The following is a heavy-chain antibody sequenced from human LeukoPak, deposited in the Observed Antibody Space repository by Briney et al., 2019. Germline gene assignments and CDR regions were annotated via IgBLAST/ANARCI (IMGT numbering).Heavy chain of an antibody. V-gene: IGHV1-69*13. CDR1: GGTFSSYA. CDR2: IIPIFGTA. CDR3: ASPDYYDSSGLYFDY. D-gene: IGHD3-22*01. J-gene: IGHJ4*02. Sequence: GASVKVSCKASGGTFSSYAISWVRQAPGQGLEWMGGIIPIFGTANYAQKFQGRVTITADESTSTAYMELSSLRSEDTAVYYRASPDYYDSSGLYFDYWGQGTLVTVSS.